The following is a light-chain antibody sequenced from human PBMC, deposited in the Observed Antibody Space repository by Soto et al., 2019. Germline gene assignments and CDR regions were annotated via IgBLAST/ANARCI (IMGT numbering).Light chain of an antibody. CDR1: QSIDTW. CDR2: KAS. CDR3: QEYKNDYGT. J-gene: IGKJ1*01. V-gene: IGKV1-5*03. Sequence: DIQMTQSPATLAASVGDRVSLTCPASQSIDTWLAWYQQKPGKAPNLLIYKASRLEGGVPSRFSGSGSGTEFTLTISSLQPEDFGSYYCQEYKNDYGTFGQGTKVEIK.